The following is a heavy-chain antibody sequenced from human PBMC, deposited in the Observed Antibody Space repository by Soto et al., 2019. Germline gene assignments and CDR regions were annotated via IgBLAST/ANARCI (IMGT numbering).Heavy chain of an antibody. V-gene: IGHV4-34*01. Sequence: SETLSLTCAVYGGSFSGYYWSWIRQPPGKGLEWIGEINHSGSTNYNPSLKSRVTISVDTSKNQFSLKLSYVTAADTAEYYCARVGYDILTGYYPSPAFDYWGQGTLVTVSS. CDR1: GGSFSGYY. CDR2: INHSGST. J-gene: IGHJ4*02. CDR3: ARVGYDILTGYYPSPAFDY. D-gene: IGHD3-9*01.